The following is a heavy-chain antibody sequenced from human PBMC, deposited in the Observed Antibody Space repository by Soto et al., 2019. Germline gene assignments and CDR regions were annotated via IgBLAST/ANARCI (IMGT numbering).Heavy chain of an antibody. J-gene: IGHJ4*02. V-gene: IGHV1-69*13. CDR2: IIPIFGTA. CDR1: GGTYSSYA. CDR3: ARGKPTARAHPGLWELPTRPFDY. Sequence: GASVKLSCTASGGTYSSYAISWVRQAPGQGLEWMGGIIPIFGTANYAQKFQGRVTITADEFTSTAYMELSSLRSEDTAVYYCARGKPTARAHPGLWELPTRPFDYWGQGTLVTVSS. D-gene: IGHD1-26*01.